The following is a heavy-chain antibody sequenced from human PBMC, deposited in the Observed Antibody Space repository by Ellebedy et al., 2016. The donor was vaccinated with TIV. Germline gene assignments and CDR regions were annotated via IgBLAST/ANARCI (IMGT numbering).Heavy chain of an antibody. CDR3: TRDVGYGAGTGGY. Sequence: GESLKISCAGSGFTFSNYWMSWVRQAPGKGLEWVANIKQDGSEKYYVDSVKGRFTISSDNAKNSLYLQLNSLRAEDTAVYYCTRDVGYGAGTGGYWGQGTLVTVSS. CDR1: GFTFSNYW. CDR2: IKQDGSEK. D-gene: IGHD2-15*01. V-gene: IGHV3-7*04. J-gene: IGHJ4*02.